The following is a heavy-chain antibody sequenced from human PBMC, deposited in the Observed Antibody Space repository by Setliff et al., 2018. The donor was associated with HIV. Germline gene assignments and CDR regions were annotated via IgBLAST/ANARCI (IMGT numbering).Heavy chain of an antibody. CDR3: ARRQYISLTMIGGYFDF. Sequence: SETLSLTCTVSGGSISSYYWSWIRQPAGKGLEWIGRIYASGRTNYNPSLKSRVTLSVDTSKNQFSLKVTSVTAADTAVYYCARRQYISLTMIGGYFDFWGQGTLVTVSS. J-gene: IGHJ4*02. CDR1: GGSISSYY. V-gene: IGHV4-4*07. D-gene: IGHD3-22*01. CDR2: IYASGRT.